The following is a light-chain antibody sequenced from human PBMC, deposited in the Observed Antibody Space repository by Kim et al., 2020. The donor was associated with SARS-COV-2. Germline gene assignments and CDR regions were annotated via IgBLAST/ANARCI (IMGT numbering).Light chain of an antibody. CDR1: QSVNSTY. CDR3: HRNGRPPHI. V-gene: IGKV3-20*01. CDR2: TAS. J-gene: IGKJ2*01. Sequence: EIVLTQSPGTLSLSPGERATLFCRASQSVNSTYLAWYQQKPGQAPSLLFDTASRRTTVIPDRFTASGSAADFTLTISSLEPEDFAAYYCHRNGRPPHIFGQGTKLEI.